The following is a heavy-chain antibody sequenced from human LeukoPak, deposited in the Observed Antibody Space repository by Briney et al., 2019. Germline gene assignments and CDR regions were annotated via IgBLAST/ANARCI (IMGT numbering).Heavy chain of an antibody. CDR2: SSAYNGNT. CDR1: GYTFTSHG. J-gene: IGHJ4*02. CDR3: ARDKARRYYYDSSGSDY. D-gene: IGHD3-22*01. V-gene: IGHV1-18*01. Sequence: GASVKVSCKASGYTFTSHGISWVRQAPGQGLEWMGWSSAYNGNTNYAQKLQDGVTMTTDTSTSTAYMELRSLRSDDTAVYYCARDKARRYYYDSSGSDYWGQGTLVTVSS.